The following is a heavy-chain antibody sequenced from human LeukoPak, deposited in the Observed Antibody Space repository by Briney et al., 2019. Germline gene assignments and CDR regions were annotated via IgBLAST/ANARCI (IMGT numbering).Heavy chain of an antibody. CDR1: GYTFTSYY. CDR2: INPSGGST. J-gene: IGHJ3*02. CDR3: ARIGRRGDSFDAFDI. V-gene: IGHV1-46*01. D-gene: IGHD3/OR15-3a*01. Sequence: ASVKVSCKASGYTFTSYYMHWVRQAPGQGLEWMGIINPSGGSTSYAQKFQGRVTMTRDTSTSTVYMELSSLRSEDTAVYYCARIGRRGDSFDAFDIWGQGTMVTVSS.